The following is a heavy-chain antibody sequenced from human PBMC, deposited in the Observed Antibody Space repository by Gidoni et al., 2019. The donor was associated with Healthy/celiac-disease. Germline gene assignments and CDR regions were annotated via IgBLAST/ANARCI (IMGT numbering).Heavy chain of an antibody. CDR3: ARASDLDILTGIFSNPDNDAFDI. J-gene: IGHJ3*02. CDR1: GYTFTSYY. Sequence: QVQLVQSGAEVKKPGASVKVSCKASGYTFTSYYMHWVRQAPGQGLEWMGIINPSGGSTSYAQKFQGRVTMTRDTSTSTVYMELSSLRSEDTAVYYCARASDLDILTGIFSNPDNDAFDIWGQGTMVTVSS. D-gene: IGHD3-9*01. CDR2: INPSGGST. V-gene: IGHV1-46*01.